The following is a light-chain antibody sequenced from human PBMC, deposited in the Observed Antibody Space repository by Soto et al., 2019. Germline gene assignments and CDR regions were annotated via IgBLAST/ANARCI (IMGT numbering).Light chain of an antibody. CDR2: GAS. V-gene: IGKV3-15*01. CDR1: QSVSSN. CDR3: QQCNDWPHT. Sequence: EIVMTQSPATLSVSPGERATLSCRASQSVSSNLAWYQQKPGQAPRLLIYGASTRATGIPGRFSGRGSATEFTLTMSRLQSEDCAVYFCQQCNDWPHTFGQGTKLEIK. J-gene: IGKJ2*01.